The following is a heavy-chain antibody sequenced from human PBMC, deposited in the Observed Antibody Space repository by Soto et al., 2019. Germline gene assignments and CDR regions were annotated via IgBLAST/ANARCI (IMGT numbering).Heavy chain of an antibody. CDR1: GFTFSSYA. Sequence: EVQLLESGGGLVQPGGSLRLSCAASGFTFSSYAMSWVRQAPGKGLEWVSAISGSGGSTYYADSVKGRFTISRDNSKNTLDLQMNSLRAEDTAVYYCAKASGATRGYFDYWGQGNLVTVSS. CDR3: AKASGATRGYFDY. D-gene: IGHD1-26*01. CDR2: ISGSGGST. J-gene: IGHJ4*02. V-gene: IGHV3-23*01.